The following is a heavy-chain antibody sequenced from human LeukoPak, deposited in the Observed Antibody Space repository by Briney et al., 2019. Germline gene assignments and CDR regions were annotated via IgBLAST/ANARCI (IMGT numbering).Heavy chain of an antibody. CDR1: GGSISSSSYY. Sequence: SETLSLTCTVSGGSISSSSYYWGWSRQPPGKGLEWIGSIYYSGSTYYNPSLKSRVTISVDTSKNQFSLKLSSVTAADTAVYYCARGLERRKTCDYWGQGTLVTVSP. J-gene: IGHJ4*02. CDR3: ARGLERRKTCDY. CDR2: IYYSGST. D-gene: IGHD1-1*01. V-gene: IGHV4-39*01.